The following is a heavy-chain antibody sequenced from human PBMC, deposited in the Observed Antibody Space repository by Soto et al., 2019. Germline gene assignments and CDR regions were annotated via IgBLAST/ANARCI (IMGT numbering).Heavy chain of an antibody. CDR3: ARDNRLAVAGKYYYAIDV. D-gene: IGHD6-19*01. V-gene: IGHV3-48*01. J-gene: IGHJ6*02. Sequence: GGSLRLSCAASGFTFSSYSMNWVRQAPGKGLEWVSYISSSSSTIYYADSVKGRFTISRDNAKNSLYLQMNSLRAEDTAVYYCARDNRLAVAGKYYYAIDVLGQGTTVTVSS. CDR2: ISSSSSTI. CDR1: GFTFSSYS.